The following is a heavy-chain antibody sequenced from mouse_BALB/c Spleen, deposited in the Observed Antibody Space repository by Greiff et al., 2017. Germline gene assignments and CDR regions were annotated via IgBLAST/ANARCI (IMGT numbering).Heavy chain of an antibody. CDR3: ARVYGNYEDY. J-gene: IGHJ4*01. Sequence: EVMLVESGGGLVKPGGSLKLSCAASGFTFSSYGMSWVRQTPDKRLEWVATISSGGSYTYYPDSVKGRFTISRDNAKNTLYLQMSSLKSEDTAMYYCARVYGNYEDYWGQGTSVTVSS. V-gene: IGHV5-6*03. D-gene: IGHD2-10*02. CDR1: GFTFSSYG. CDR2: ISSGGSYT.